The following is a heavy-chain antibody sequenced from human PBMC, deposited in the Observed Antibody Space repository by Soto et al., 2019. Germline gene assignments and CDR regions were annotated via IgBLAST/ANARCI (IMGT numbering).Heavy chain of an antibody. D-gene: IGHD3-10*01. V-gene: IGHV5-51*01. Sequence: PGESLKISCKGSGYSFTSYWIGWVRQMPGKGLEWMGVIYPRDSDTRYSPSFEGQVIMSADTSTNTAYLQWSSLKASDTAMYYCAKHVTEKGSHSDAFDIWGHGTMVTVSS. J-gene: IGHJ3*02. CDR3: AKHVTEKGSHSDAFDI. CDR1: GYSFTSYW. CDR2: IYPRDSDT.